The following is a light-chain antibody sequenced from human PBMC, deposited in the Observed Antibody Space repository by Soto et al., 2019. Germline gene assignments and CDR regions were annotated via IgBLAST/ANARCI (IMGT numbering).Light chain of an antibody. Sequence: EIVLTQSPATLSLSPGERATLSCRASQSVTNSLAWYQQKPGQAPRLLVYDASNRATGIPARFSGSGSGTDFTLTISSLEPEEFAVYYCQQCNNWPPEITFGQGTRLEIK. CDR3: QQCNNWPPEIT. V-gene: IGKV3-11*01. CDR2: DAS. CDR1: QSVTNS. J-gene: IGKJ5*01.